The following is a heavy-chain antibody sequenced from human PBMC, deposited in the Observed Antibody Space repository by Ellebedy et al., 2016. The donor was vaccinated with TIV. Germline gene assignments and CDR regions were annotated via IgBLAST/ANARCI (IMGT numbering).Heavy chain of an antibody. J-gene: IGHJ4*02. CDR2: ISAYNGNT. CDR3: ARKVGREWYRYWPYFDY. CDR1: GYTFTSYG. Sequence: AASVKVSCKASGYTFTSYGISWVRQAPGQGLEWMGGISAYNGNTNYAQKLQGRVTMTTDTSTSTAYMELRSLRSDDTAVYYCARKVGREWYRYWPYFDYWGQGTLVTVSS. D-gene: IGHD3-16*02. V-gene: IGHV1-18*01.